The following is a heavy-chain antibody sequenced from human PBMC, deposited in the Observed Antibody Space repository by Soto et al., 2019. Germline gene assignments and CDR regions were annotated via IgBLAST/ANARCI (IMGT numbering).Heavy chain of an antibody. V-gene: IGHV3-21*01. CDR2: ISSSSSYI. J-gene: IGHJ6*02. D-gene: IGHD4-17*01. CDR1: GFTFSSYS. Sequence: EVQLVESGGGLVKPGGSLRLSCAASGFTFSSYSMNWVRQAPGKGLEWVSSISSSSSYIYYAGSVKGRFTISRDNAENSRYRQMNSLRAEDTAVYYCARDQATVKYYYYYGMDVWGQGTTVTVSS. CDR3: ARDQATVKYYYYYGMDV.